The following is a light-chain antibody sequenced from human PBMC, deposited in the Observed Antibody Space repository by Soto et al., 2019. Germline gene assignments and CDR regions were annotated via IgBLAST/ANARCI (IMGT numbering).Light chain of an antibody. CDR1: QSVSSN. V-gene: IGKV3-15*01. CDR3: QQYNKWPLT. Sequence: EIVMTQSPATLSVSPGERATLSCRASQSVSSNFAWYQQKPGQPPRLLIYHASTRATGIQTRFSGSGSGTEFTLTISSLQYEYFAVYYCQQYNKWPLTFGGGTKVEIK. CDR2: HAS. J-gene: IGKJ4*01.